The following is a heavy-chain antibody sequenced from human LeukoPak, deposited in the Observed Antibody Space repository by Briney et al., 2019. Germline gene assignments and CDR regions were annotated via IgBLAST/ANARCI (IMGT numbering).Heavy chain of an antibody. D-gene: IGHD3-10*01. CDR3: ARYYGSGSPYNWFDP. CDR2: IYHSGNT. CDR1: GGSISSPNW. Sequence: SETLSLTCAVSGGSISSPNWWNWVRQPPGKGLEWIGEIYHSGNTHYNPSLKSRLTISVDKSKNHFSLKLSSVTAADTAVYYCARYYGSGSPYNWFDPWGQGTLVTVSS. V-gene: IGHV4-4*02. J-gene: IGHJ5*02.